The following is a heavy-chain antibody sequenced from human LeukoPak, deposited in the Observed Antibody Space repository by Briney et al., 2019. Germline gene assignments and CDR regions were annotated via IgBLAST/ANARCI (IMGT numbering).Heavy chain of an antibody. V-gene: IGHV3-66*01. CDR2: IYSGGST. CDR1: GFTVSSNY. J-gene: IGHJ3*02. CDR3: AHCSGGSCYSNAFDI. Sequence: GGSLRLSCAASGFTVSSNYMSWVRQAPGKGPEWVSVIYSGGSTYYADSVKGRFTISRDNSKNTLYLQMNSLRAEDTAVYYCAHCSGGSCYSNAFDIWGQGTMVTVSS. D-gene: IGHD2-15*01.